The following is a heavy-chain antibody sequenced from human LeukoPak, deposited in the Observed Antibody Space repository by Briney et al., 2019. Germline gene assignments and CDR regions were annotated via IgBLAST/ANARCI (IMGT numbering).Heavy chain of an antibody. Sequence: ASVKVSCKSSGYTFTSYGIIWVRQAPGQGLEWMGCISAYNGNTNYAQKLQGRVTMTTDTSTSTAYMELRSLRSDDTAVYYCARRAYYHDSSGYPFDYWGQGTLVTVSS. J-gene: IGHJ4*02. CDR1: GYTFTSYG. V-gene: IGHV1-18*01. D-gene: IGHD3-22*01. CDR3: ARRAYYHDSSGYPFDY. CDR2: ISAYNGNT.